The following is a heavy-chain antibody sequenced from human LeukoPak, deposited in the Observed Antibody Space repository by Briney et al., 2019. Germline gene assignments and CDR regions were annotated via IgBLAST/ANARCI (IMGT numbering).Heavy chain of an antibody. D-gene: IGHD5-18*01. CDR2: IWYDGSNK. J-gene: IGHJ4*02. Sequence: GGSLRLSCAASGFTFSSYGMHWVRQAPGKGLEWVAVIWYDGSNKYYADSVKGRFTISRDNSKNTLYLQMNSLRAEDTAVYYCARPGPPGGYSYGLGTLDYRGQGTLVTVSS. V-gene: IGHV3-33*08. CDR1: GFTFSSYG. CDR3: ARPGPPGGYSYGLGTLDY.